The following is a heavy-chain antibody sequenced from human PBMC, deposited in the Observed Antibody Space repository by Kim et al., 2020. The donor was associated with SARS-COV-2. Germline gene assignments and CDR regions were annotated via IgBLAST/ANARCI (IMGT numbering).Heavy chain of an antibody. D-gene: IGHD6-25*01. V-gene: IGHV4-39*01. CDR1: GGSISSSSYY. CDR2: IYYGGKT. J-gene: IGHJ4*02. CDR3: ARITKRLGSDY. Sequence: SETLSLTCTVSGGSISSSSYYWGWIRQSPGRGLEWIGSIYYGGKTYYNPSLKSRVTISVDTSKNQFSLMLSSVTAADTAVYYCARITKRLGSDYWGQGT.